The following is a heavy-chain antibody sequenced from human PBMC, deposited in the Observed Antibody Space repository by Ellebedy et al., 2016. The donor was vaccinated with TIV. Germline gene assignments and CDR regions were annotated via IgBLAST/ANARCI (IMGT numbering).Heavy chain of an antibody. Sequence: GESLKIPCAASGISLRSYAMSWVRQAPGKGLEWVSTIAGTGGTTYYRDSLKGRFTVSRDNSRNTLYLQMSSLRAEDTAVYYCAKLPVAYNWNYADDDWGQGTLVTVSS. CDR3: AKLPVAYNWNYADDD. CDR2: IAGTGGTT. J-gene: IGHJ4*02. D-gene: IGHD1-7*01. V-gene: IGHV3-23*01. CDR1: GISLRSYA.